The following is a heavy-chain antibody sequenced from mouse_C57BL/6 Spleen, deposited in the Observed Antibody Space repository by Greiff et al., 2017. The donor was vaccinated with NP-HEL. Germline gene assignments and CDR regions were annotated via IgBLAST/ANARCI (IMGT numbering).Heavy chain of an antibody. CDR2: IRNKANGYTT. J-gene: IGHJ1*03. V-gene: IGHV7-3*01. CDR1: GFTFTDYY. D-gene: IGHD1-1*01. Sequence: EVKLVESGGGLVQPGGSLSLSCAASGFTFTDYYMSWVRQPPGKALEWLGFIRNKANGYTTEYSASVKGRFTISRDNSHSILYLQMNALRAEDSATDYCARYRGRRPYWYFDGWGTGTTVTVSS. CDR3: ARYRGRRPYWYFDG.